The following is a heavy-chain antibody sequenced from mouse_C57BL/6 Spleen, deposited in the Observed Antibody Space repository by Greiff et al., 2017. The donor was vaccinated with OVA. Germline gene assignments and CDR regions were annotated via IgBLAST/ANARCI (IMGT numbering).Heavy chain of an antibody. CDR3: ARSLYGKYPAWFAY. CDR2: IDPSDSYP. V-gene: IGHV1-69*01. J-gene: IGHJ3*01. Sequence: VQLQQPGAELVMPGASVTLSCKASGYTFTSYWMHWVKQRPGQGLEWIGEIDPSDSYPHYHQKFKGTSTLTVDKSSSTAYMQLSSLTSEDSAVYYCARSLYGKYPAWFAYWGQGTLGTVSA. CDR1: GYTFTSYW. D-gene: IGHD2-1*01.